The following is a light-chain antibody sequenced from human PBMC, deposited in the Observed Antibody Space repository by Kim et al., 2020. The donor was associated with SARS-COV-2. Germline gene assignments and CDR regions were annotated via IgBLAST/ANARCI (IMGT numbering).Light chain of an antibody. J-gene: IGLJ1*01. CDR3: ASYRSSGYV. Sequence: QSVVTQPASVSGSPGQSITISCPGTSSDVGGYNYVSWYQQYPGKAPKLMIYDVFKRPSGVSNRFSGSKSGNTASLTISGLQAEDEAEYYCASYRSSGYVFGTGTKVTVL. CDR2: DVF. CDR1: SSDVGGYNY. V-gene: IGLV2-14*03.